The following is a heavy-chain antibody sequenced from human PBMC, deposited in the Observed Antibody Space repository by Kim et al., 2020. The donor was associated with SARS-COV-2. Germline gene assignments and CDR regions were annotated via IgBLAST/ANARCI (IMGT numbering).Heavy chain of an antibody. Sequence: ASVKVSCKASGYSFIDYYMHWVRQAPGQGLEWMGWINPKSGGTHYAPKFRGRVTIDRDTSINTVYMELSGLISDDTAVYYCAPFLSGRQGVDSWGQGTLVTVSS. J-gene: IGHJ4*02. CDR2: INPKSGGT. CDR3: APFLSGRQGVDS. CDR1: GYSFIDYY. V-gene: IGHV1-2*02. D-gene: IGHD5-12*01.